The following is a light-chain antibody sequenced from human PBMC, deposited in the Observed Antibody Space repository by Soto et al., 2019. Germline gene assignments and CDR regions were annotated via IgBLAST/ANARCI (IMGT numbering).Light chain of an antibody. CDR2: GAS. J-gene: IGKJ1*01. CDR1: HSVSSS. Sequence: EIVMTQSPVTLSVSPGERATLSCRASHSVSSSLAWFQQKPGQAPRLLVYGASTRATGIPARFSGSGSGTEFTLTISSLQSEDFAIYYCQQYNNWPPWTFGQGTKVEIK. CDR3: QQYNNWPPWT. V-gene: IGKV3-15*01.